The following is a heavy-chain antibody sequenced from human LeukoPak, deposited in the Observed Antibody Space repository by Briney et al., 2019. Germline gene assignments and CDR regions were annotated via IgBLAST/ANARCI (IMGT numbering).Heavy chain of an antibody. V-gene: IGHV3-74*01. Sequence: GGSLRLSCAASGFTFSNFWMHWVRQAPGKGLVWVALIYGDGSFTRYADSVKGRFTISRDNAKNSLYLQMNSLRAEDSAVYYCAREDYRDYNYWGQGTLVTVSS. CDR3: AREDYRDYNY. CDR1: GFTFSNFW. J-gene: IGHJ4*02. D-gene: IGHD4-17*01. CDR2: IYGDGSFT.